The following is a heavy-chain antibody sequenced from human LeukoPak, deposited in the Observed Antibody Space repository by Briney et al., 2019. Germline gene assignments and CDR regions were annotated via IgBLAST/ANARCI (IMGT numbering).Heavy chain of an antibody. V-gene: IGHV4-4*07. CDR2: IYTSGST. CDR3: ARVGSSSQLDAFDI. Sequence: PSETLSLTCTASGVSISSYYLSWIRQPAGKGLVWIARIYTSGSTNYNPSLKRRVIMSVDTSKNKFSLKLSSVTAADTAVYYCARVGSSSQLDAFDIWGQGTMVTAS. D-gene: IGHD6-13*01. CDR1: GVSISSYY. J-gene: IGHJ3*02.